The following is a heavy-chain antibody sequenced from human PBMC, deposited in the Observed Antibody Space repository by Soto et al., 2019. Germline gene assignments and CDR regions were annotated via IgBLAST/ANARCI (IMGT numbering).Heavy chain of an antibody. D-gene: IGHD3-3*01. CDR3: AKDHRNFWSGYCP. CDR2: ISGSGGST. CDR1: GFTFSSYA. Sequence: GGSLRLSCAASGFTFSSYAMSWVRQAPGKGLEWVSAISGSGGSTYYADSVKGRFTIYRDNYKNTMYLQMNSVRAEETAVYYCAKDHRNFWSGYCPWGQGNLVTVSS. J-gene: IGHJ5*02. V-gene: IGHV3-23*01.